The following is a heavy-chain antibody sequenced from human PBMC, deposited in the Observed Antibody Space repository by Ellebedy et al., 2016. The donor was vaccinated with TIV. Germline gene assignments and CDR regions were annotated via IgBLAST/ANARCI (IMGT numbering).Heavy chain of an antibody. CDR2: ITSSSSYR. D-gene: IGHD1-26*01. J-gene: IGHJ4*02. Sequence: PGGSLRLSCAASGFTFSDYYINWIRQAPGKGLEWVSSITSSSSYRFYADSVKGRFTISRDNAKNALYLQMNSLRAEDTAVYYCARDLGELLPALNFDYWGQGSLVTVSS. CDR3: ARDLGELLPALNFDY. V-gene: IGHV3-11*06. CDR1: GFTFSDYY.